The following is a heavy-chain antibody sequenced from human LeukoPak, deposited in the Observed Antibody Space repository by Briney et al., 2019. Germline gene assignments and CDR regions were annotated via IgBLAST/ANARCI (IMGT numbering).Heavy chain of an antibody. CDR3: ARDLVRRWLQLGAFDI. D-gene: IGHD5-24*01. J-gene: IGHJ3*02. Sequence: GGSLRLSCAASGFTFSSYAMRWVRQAPGKGLEWVAVISYDGSNKYYADSVKGRFTISRDNSKNTLYLQMNSLRAEDTAVYYCARDLVRRWLQLGAFDIWGQGTMVTVSS. CDR2: ISYDGSNK. CDR1: GFTFSSYA. V-gene: IGHV3-30-3*01.